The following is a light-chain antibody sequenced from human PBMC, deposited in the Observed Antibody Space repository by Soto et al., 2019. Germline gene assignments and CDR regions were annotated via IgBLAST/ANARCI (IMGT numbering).Light chain of an antibody. V-gene: IGLV1-40*01. CDR3: QSYDSSLSGTRV. CDR2: GNS. J-gene: IGLJ1*01. Sequence: QAVVTQPPSVSGAPGQRVTISCTGSSSNIGAGYDVHWYQQLPGTAPKLLIYGNSNRPSGVPDRFSGSKSRTSASLAITGLPAEDEADYYCQSYDSSLSGTRVFGTGTKVTVL. CDR1: SSNIGAGYD.